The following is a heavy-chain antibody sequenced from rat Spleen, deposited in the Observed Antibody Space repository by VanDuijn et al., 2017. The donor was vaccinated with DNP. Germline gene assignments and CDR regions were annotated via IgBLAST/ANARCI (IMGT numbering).Heavy chain of an antibody. CDR3: ARFPPGYFSYRDWYFDL. CDR2: VWSGGSI. D-gene: IGHD1-3*01. V-gene: IGHV2-16*01. J-gene: IGHJ1*01. CDR1: GFSLTNFG. Sequence: QVQLKESGPGLVQPSQTLSLSCTVSGFSLTNFGISWVRQPPGKGLEWIGAVWSGGSIDYNATLNSRLSISRDITKSQVFLKLNSLRPEDTAVYSCARFPPGYFSYRDWYFDLWGPGIMVTVSS.